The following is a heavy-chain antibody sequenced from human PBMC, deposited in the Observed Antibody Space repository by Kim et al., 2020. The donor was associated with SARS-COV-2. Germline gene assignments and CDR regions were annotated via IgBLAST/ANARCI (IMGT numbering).Heavy chain of an antibody. Sequence: SETLSLTCTVSGGSISSYYWSWIRQPPGKGLEWIGYIYYSGSTNYNPSLKSRVTISVDTSKNQFSLKLSSVTAADTAVYYCAREHSSSWYSAFDIWGQGTMVTVSS. CDR1: GGSISSYY. CDR3: AREHSSSWYSAFDI. D-gene: IGHD6-13*01. CDR2: IYYSGST. J-gene: IGHJ3*02. V-gene: IGHV4-59*13.